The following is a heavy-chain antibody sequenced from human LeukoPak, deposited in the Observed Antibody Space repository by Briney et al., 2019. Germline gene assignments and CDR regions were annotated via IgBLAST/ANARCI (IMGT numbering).Heavy chain of an antibody. J-gene: IGHJ3*02. CDR1: GGSTSSYY. CDR2: IYYSGST. D-gene: IGHD2-15*01. V-gene: IGHV4-59*01. Sequence: SETLSLTCTVSGGSTSSYYWGWIRQPPGKGLEWIGYIYYSGSTNYNPSLKSRVTISVDTSKNQFSLKLSSVTAADTAVYYCARDRRSLDYCSGGSCYYDAFDIWGQGTMVTVSS. CDR3: ARDRRSLDYCSGGSCYYDAFDI.